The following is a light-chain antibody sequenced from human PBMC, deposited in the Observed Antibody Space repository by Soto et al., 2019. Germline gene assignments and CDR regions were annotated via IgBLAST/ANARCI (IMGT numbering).Light chain of an antibody. V-gene: IGKV1-5*03. CDR2: KAS. J-gene: IGKJ1*01. CDR1: QSIGTW. CDR3: QQYNSYSWT. Sequence: DLPMTQSPSTLSASVGDGVTITCRASQSIGTWLAWYQQKPGKAPKVLIYKASSLESGVPSRFSGSGSGTEFTLTISSLQPDDFATYYCQQYNSYSWTFGQGTKVEIK.